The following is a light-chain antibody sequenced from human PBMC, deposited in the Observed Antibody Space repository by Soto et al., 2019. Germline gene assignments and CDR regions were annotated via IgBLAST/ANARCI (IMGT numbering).Light chain of an antibody. Sequence: QSALTQPASVSGSPGQSITISCTGTSGDIGSYNRVSWYQQHPGKAPKLIIYEVTDRPSGVSNRFSGSKSGNTASLTISGLQAEDEAEYYCSSYTNINTMACVFGTGTKVTFL. CDR3: SSYTNINTMACV. V-gene: IGLV2-14*01. CDR2: EVT. CDR1: SGDIGSYNR. J-gene: IGLJ1*01.